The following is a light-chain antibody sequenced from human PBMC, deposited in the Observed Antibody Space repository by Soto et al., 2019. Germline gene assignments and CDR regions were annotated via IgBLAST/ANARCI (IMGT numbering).Light chain of an antibody. J-gene: IGLJ2*01. CDR3: QAWDSSTPVV. CDR1: KLGDKY. CDR2: EDR. Sequence: SYELTQPPSVSVSPGHTASITCSGDKLGDKYSCWYQQKPGQSPVLVIYEDRKRPSGIPERFSGSKSGNTATLTISGTQAMDEADYYCQAWDSSTPVVFGGGTKLTVL. V-gene: IGLV3-1*01.